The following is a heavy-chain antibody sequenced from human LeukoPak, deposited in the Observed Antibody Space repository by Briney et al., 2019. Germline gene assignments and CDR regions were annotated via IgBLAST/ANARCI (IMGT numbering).Heavy chain of an antibody. D-gene: IGHD1-26*01. Sequence: GGSLRLSCITSGFIFSNYDMHWVRHPTGKGLEWVAAIATSGATYYAGSLKGRFIISREDAQNSLYLQINSLRAEDTAVYYCARALRIYYYFDYWGQGTLVTVSS. J-gene: IGHJ4*02. CDR3: ARALRIYYYFDY. CDR2: IATSGAT. V-gene: IGHV3-13*01. CDR1: GFIFSNYD.